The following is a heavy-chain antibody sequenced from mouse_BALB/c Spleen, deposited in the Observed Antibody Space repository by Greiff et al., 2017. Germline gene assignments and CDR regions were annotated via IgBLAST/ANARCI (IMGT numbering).Heavy chain of an antibody. J-gene: IGHJ1*01. V-gene: IGHV1-69*02. CDR1: GYTFTSYW. Sequence: QVQLQQPGAELVKPGASVKLSCKASGYTFTSYWMHWVKQRPGQGLEWIGEIDPSDSYTNYNQKFKGKATLTVDKSSSTAYMQLSSLTSEDSAVYYCARKGITTPYWYFDVWGAGTTVTVSS. CDR3: ARKGITTPYWYFDV. CDR2: IDPSDSYT. D-gene: IGHD2-4*01.